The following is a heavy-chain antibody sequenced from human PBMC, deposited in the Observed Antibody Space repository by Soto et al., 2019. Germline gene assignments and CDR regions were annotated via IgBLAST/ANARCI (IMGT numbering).Heavy chain of an antibody. CDR2: INGDGSRT. J-gene: IGHJ5*02. CDR3: ATVGTGSYNWLDP. V-gene: IGHV3-74*01. CDR1: GFTFSNNW. D-gene: IGHD1-26*01. Sequence: VQLGESGGGLVQPGGSLRLSCAASGFTFSNNWMHWVRQAPGKGLVWVSRINGDGSRTNYADSVRGRFTISRDNAKNTLFLQMNGLRAEDTAVYYCATVGTGSYNWLDPWGQGTLVTVSS.